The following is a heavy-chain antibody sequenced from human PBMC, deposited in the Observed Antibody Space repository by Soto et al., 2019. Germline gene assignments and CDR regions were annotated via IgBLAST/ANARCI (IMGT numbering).Heavy chain of an antibody. CDR2: SLSKNDGGTT. CDR1: GFAFSNAW. V-gene: IGHV3-15*01. D-gene: IGHD2-2*01. Sequence: EVPLVESGGDLVKPGGSVRLSCAASGFAFSNAWMSWVRQAPGKGLEWVGRSLSKNDGGTTDYAASVKDRFIMSRDDSKNTLYLQMNALKTEDTAVYYCAAGTGRTDYDYWGQGTLVTVSS. CDR3: AAGTGRTDYDY. J-gene: IGHJ4*02.